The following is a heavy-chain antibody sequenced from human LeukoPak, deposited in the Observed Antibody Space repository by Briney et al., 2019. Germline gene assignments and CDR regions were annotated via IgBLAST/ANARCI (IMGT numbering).Heavy chain of an antibody. D-gene: IGHD3-3*01. Sequence: GGSLRLSCAASGFTFSIYGMSWVRQAPGKGLEWVSAISGSGYSTYYADSVKGRFTISRDNSKNTLYLQMNSLRAEDTAVYYCAKTQYYDFWSGYYYYYGMDVWGQGTTVTVSS. CDR3: AKTQYYDFWSGYYYYYGMDV. CDR1: GFTFSIYG. V-gene: IGHV3-23*01. CDR2: ISGSGYST. J-gene: IGHJ6*02.